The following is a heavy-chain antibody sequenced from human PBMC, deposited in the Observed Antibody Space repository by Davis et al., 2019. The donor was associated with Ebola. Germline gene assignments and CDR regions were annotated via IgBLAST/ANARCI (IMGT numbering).Heavy chain of an antibody. D-gene: IGHD4-23*01. V-gene: IGHV1-69*04. Sequence: AASVKVSCKASGYTFTSYGISWVRQAPGQGLEWMGRIIPILGIANYAQKFQGRVTITADKSTSTAYMELSSLRSEDTAVYYCARNFARVVATPPYRYGMDVWGQGTTVTISS. CDR2: IIPILGIA. CDR1: GYTFTSYG. J-gene: IGHJ6*02. CDR3: ARNFARVVATPPYRYGMDV.